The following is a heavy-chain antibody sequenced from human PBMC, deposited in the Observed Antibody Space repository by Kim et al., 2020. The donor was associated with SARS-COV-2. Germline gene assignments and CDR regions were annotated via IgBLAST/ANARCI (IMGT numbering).Heavy chain of an antibody. CDR3: ARISVRNGYNVDY. J-gene: IGHJ4*02. V-gene: IGHV1-3*01. CDR2: INGGNGDT. CDR1: GYTFASYA. Sequence: ASVKVSCKASGYTFASYAIFWVRQAPGQRLEWMGWINGGNGDTKYSQKFQGRVTITRDTSASTAYMELSSLTSEDTAAYYCARISVRNGYNVDYWGQGTLVTVSS. D-gene: IGHD5-12*01.